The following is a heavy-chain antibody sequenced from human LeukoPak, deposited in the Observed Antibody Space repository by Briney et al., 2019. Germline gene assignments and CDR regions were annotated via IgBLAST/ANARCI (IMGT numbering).Heavy chain of an antibody. J-gene: IGHJ4*02. D-gene: IGHD5-18*01. Sequence: GGSLRLSCAASGFTFSSYAMHWVRQAPGKGLEWVALISYDGSNKYYADSVKGRFTISRDNSKNTLYLQMNSLRGEDTAVYYCAKERHSYRAYYFDYWGQGTLVTVSS. CDR2: ISYDGSNK. V-gene: IGHV3-30*04. CDR3: AKERHSYRAYYFDY. CDR1: GFTFSSYA.